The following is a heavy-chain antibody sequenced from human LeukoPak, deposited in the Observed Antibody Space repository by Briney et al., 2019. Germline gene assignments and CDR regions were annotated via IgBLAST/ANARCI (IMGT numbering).Heavy chain of an antibody. CDR2: IKDDGSGK. D-gene: IGHD5-18*01. Sequence: PGGSLRLSCAASGFTFSTSWRTWARQAPGKGLEWVASIKDDGSGKYYVDSVKGRFTISRDNAKNSLYLQMNSLGVEDTAVYYCTNLGYTDWGQGTLVTVSS. J-gene: IGHJ1*01. CDR3: TNLGYTD. CDR1: GFTFSTSW. V-gene: IGHV3-7*01.